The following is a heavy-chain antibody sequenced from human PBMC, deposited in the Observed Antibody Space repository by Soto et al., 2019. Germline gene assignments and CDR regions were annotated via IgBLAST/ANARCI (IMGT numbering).Heavy chain of an antibody. CDR3: ARPRYHSNTFYYYFVS. Sequence: PSETLSLTCAVYGGSLSGYYWSWIRQPPGKGLEWIGEMFHGGSTNYSPSLKSRVTISVDTSRNQFSLELSSVTAADTAVHYCARPRYHSNTFYYYFVSWGQGTLVTVSS. D-gene: IGHD3-22*01. CDR1: GGSLSGYY. CDR2: MFHGGST. J-gene: IGHJ4*02. V-gene: IGHV4-34*12.